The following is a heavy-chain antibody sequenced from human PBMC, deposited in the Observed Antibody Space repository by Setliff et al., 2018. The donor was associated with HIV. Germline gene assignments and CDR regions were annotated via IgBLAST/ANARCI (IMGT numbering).Heavy chain of an antibody. Sequence: ASVKVSCKASGYTFTSYYLHWLRQAPGQGLEWMGISYPSDGRTQYAQKFQGRVTMIRDTSTSTAYMELNSLRPEDTAVYYCARDCRVGWVFTYGIDVWGQGTAVTVSS. J-gene: IGHJ6*02. CDR1: GYTFTSYY. CDR2: SYPSDGRT. V-gene: IGHV1-46*01. D-gene: IGHD6-13*01. CDR3: ARDCRVGWVFTYGIDV.